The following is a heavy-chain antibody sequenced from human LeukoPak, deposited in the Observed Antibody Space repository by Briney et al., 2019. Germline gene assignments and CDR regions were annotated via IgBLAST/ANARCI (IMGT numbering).Heavy chain of an antibody. J-gene: IGHJ6*02. CDR1: GYNFISYY. CDR2: INPSGGST. CDR3: AREDVVLVDAVRYYYYGMDV. D-gene: IGHD2-8*01. Sequence: ASVKVSCKASGYNFISYYMHWVRQAPGQGLECMGIINPSGGSTSYAQKFQDRVTMTRDTSTSTVYMELSSLKSEDTAVYYCAREDVVLVDAVRYYYYGMDVWGQGTMVTVSS. V-gene: IGHV1-46*01.